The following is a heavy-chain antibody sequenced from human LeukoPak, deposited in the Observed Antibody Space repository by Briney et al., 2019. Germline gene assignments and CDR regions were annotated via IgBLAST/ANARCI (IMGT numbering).Heavy chain of an antibody. Sequence: PGGSLRLSCAASGFTFSSYGMHWVRQAPGKGLEWVGRIKNKTSGGTTDYAAPVKGRFTISRDDSRNTLYLQMNSLKTEDTAVYYCTTTIVGVTTWFDPWGQGTLVTVSS. J-gene: IGHJ5*02. CDR3: TTTIVGVTTWFDP. CDR1: GFTFSSYG. CDR2: IKNKTSGGTT. D-gene: IGHD1-26*01. V-gene: IGHV3-15*01.